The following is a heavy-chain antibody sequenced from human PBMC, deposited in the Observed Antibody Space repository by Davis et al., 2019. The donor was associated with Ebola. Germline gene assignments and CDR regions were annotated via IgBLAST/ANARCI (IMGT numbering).Heavy chain of an antibody. J-gene: IGHJ6*02. V-gene: IGHV3-7*01. D-gene: IGHD6-13*01. CDR1: GFTFSSYW. CDR2: IKQGGSEK. CDR3: ARESGSSSQGDYYYYGMDV. Sequence: GESLKISCAASGFTFSSYWMSWVRQAPGKGLEWVANIKQGGSEKYYVDSVKGRFTISRDNAKNSLYLQMNSLRAEDTAVYYCARESGSSSQGDYYYYGMDVWGQGTTVTVSS.